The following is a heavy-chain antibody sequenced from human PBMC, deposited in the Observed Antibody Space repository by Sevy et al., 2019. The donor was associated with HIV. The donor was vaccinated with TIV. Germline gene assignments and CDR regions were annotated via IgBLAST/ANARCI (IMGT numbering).Heavy chain of an antibody. CDR3: VRDKTILEGRYGMDV. CDR2: ISTSSGFI. D-gene: IGHD3-3*01. Sequence: GGSLRLSCAASGFTFSDYNLNWVRQAPGKGLEWVSFISTSSGFIYYADSVKGRFTISRDNAKNSLYLQMNSLRAEDTAVYYCVRDKTILEGRYGMDVWGQGTTVTVSS. V-gene: IGHV3-21*01. J-gene: IGHJ6*02. CDR1: GFTFSDYN.